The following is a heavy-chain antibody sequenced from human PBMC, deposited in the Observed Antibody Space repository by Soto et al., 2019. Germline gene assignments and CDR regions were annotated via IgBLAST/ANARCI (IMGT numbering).Heavy chain of an antibody. J-gene: IGHJ4*02. D-gene: IGHD6-6*01. CDR3: STVSSSYF. CDR1: DFSFSDAG. Sequence: GGSLRLSCAASDFSFSDAGMNWVRQAPGKGLEWVGLIKSKTDGGTTDYAAPVKGRFSISRDDSINTLYLQMNSLKSEDTAVYYCSTVSSSYFWGQGTLVTVSS. CDR2: IKSKTDGGTT. V-gene: IGHV3-15*07.